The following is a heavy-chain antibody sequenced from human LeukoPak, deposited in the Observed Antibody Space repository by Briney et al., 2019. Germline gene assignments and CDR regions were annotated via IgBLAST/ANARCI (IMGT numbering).Heavy chain of an antibody. V-gene: IGHV3-23*01. D-gene: IGHD3-3*01. CDR1: GFTFSSYA. J-gene: IGHJ4*02. Sequence: GGSLRLSCAASGFTFSSYAMSWVRQAPGKGLEWVSAISGSGGSTYYADSVKGRFTISRDNSKNTLYLQMNSLRAEDTAVYYCARDAYYDFWSGYYGPSPFNYWGQGTLVTVSS. CDR3: ARDAYYDFWSGYYGPSPFNY. CDR2: ISGSGGST.